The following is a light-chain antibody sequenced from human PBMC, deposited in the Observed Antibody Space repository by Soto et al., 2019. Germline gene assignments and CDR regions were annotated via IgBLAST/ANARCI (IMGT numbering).Light chain of an antibody. CDR1: QSSNSW. J-gene: IGKJ1*01. V-gene: IGKV1-5*03. Sequence: DIQMTQSPSTLSASVGDRVTITCRASQSSNSWLAWFQQKPGKAPKLLIYRASSLQSGVPSRFSGSGSGTEFTLTISSLQPDDFATYFCQQYNFYSWTFSQGTKVEI. CDR2: RAS. CDR3: QQYNFYSWT.